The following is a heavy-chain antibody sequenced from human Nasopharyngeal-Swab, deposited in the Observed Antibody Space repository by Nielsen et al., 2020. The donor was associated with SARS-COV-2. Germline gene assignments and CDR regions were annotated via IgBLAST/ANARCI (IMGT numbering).Heavy chain of an antibody. Sequence: VRQAPGKGVGWVGEIYHSGSTNYNPSLKSRVTISVDKSKNQFSLKLSSVTAADTAVYYCAREGPYCSSTSCYYYYMDVWGKGTTVTVSS. D-gene: IGHD2-2*01. CDR3: AREGPYCSSTSCYYYYMDV. CDR2: IYHSGST. J-gene: IGHJ6*03. V-gene: IGHV4-4*02.